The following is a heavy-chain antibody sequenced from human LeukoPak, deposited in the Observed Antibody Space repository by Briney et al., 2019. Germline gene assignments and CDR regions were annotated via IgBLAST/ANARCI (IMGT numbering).Heavy chain of an antibody. CDR2: IYYSGST. V-gene: IGHV4-59*06. J-gene: IGHJ6*02. CDR1: GGSINSYY. CDR3: ARDRDYGDYPPAYYYYGMDV. Sequence: SETLSLTCTVSGGSINSYYWSWIRQHPGKGLEWIGYIYYSGSTYYNPSLKSRVTISVDTSKNQFSLKLSSVTAADTAVYYCARDRDYGDYPPAYYYYGMDVWGQGTTVTVSS. D-gene: IGHD4-17*01.